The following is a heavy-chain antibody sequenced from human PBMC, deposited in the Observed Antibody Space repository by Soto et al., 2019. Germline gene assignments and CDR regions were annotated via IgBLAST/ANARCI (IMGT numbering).Heavy chain of an antibody. V-gene: IGHV4-4*02. J-gene: IGHJ4*02. CDR2: VHRSGST. CDR3: ARRDYYDSTGYYED. CDR1: CASISRDWC. D-gene: IGHD3-22*01. Sequence: SDTLSLTFDVSCASISRDWCLNFFLQSPGKGLDWIGEVHRSGSTNCNPSLKSRVTISVDKSQNLFSLKVTSVTAADTAVYYCARRDYYDSTGYYEDWGQGTPVTVSS.